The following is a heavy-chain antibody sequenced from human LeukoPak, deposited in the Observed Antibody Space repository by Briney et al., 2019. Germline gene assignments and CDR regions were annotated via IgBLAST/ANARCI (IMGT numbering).Heavy chain of an antibody. CDR3: AKDLTFRYCSGGSCSKDY. D-gene: IGHD2-15*01. CDR2: ISGSGGST. CDR1: GFTFSSYA. Sequence: PGGSLRLSCAASGFTFSSYAMSWVRQAPGKGLEWVSAISGSGGSTYYADSVKGRFTISRDNSKNTLYLQMNSLRAEDTAVYYCAKDLTFRYCSGGSCSKDYWGQGTPVTVSS. J-gene: IGHJ4*02. V-gene: IGHV3-23*01.